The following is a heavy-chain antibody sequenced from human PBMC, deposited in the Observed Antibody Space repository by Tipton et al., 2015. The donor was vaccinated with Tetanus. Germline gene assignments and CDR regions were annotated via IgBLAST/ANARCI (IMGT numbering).Heavy chain of an antibody. CDR3: ARVDDSVWGSPFDP. CDR1: GDSISRSRYF. CDR2: IFHTGGA. J-gene: IGHJ5*02. D-gene: IGHD3-16*01. Sequence: LRLSCSVSGDSISRSRYFWNWIRQHPGKGLDWIGYIFHTGGADYNPSLKSRATISIDTSKNQFSLKLSSVTAADTAVYYCARVDDSVWGSPFDPWGQGSLVIVSS. V-gene: IGHV4-31*03.